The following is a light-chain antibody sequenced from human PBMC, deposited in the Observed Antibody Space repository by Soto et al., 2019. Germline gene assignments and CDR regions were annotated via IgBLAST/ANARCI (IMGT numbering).Light chain of an antibody. CDR1: SSNIGAGYD. Sequence: QSVLTQPPSVSGAPGQTITISCTGSSSNIGAGYDVHWYQQLPGRAPKLLIYGNNNRPSGVPDRFSGSKSGTSVSLTISGLQAEDEADYYCCSYAGSFTWVFGGGIKVTVL. J-gene: IGLJ3*02. V-gene: IGLV1-40*01. CDR2: GNN. CDR3: CSYAGSFTWV.